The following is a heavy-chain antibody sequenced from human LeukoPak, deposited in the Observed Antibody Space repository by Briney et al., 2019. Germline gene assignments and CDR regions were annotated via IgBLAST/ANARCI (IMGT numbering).Heavy chain of an antibody. Sequence: ASVKVSCKISGFGLSILSIHWMRQAPGQRLEWMGWINGGNGNTKYSQKFQGRVTISRDTSASTAYMELSSLRSEDTAVYYCARDEIEELLTGWGGMDVWGQGTTVTVSS. J-gene: IGHJ6*02. V-gene: IGHV1-3*01. CDR1: GFGLSILS. CDR2: INGGNGNT. D-gene: IGHD3-10*01. CDR3: ARDEIEELLTGWGGMDV.